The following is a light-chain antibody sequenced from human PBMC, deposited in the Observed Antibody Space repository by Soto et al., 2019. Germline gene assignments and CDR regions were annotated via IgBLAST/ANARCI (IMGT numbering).Light chain of an antibody. Sequence: QSALTQPASVSGSPGQSITISCTGSSSDVGGYNYVSWYQQHPGKAPKLMIYDVSNRPSGVSNRFSGSKSGNTASLTISGLQAADEADYYCNSYTSTSTLVVFGGGTKLTVL. CDR3: NSYTSTSTLVV. V-gene: IGLV2-14*01. J-gene: IGLJ2*01. CDR2: DVS. CDR1: SSDVGGYNY.